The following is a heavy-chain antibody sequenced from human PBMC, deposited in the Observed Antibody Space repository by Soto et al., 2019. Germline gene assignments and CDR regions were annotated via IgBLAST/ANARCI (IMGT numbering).Heavy chain of an antibody. CDR3: ARPVYYGSGRNNWFDL. CDR2: IYYSGST. J-gene: IGHJ5*02. V-gene: IGHV4-39*01. D-gene: IGHD3-10*01. CDR1: GGSISSGSYY. Sequence: SETLSLTCTVSGGSISSGSYYWGWIRQPPGKGLEWIGSIYYSGSTYYNPSLKSRVTISVDTSKNQFSLKLSSVTAADTAVYYCARPVYYGSGRNNWFDLWGQGTLVTVSS.